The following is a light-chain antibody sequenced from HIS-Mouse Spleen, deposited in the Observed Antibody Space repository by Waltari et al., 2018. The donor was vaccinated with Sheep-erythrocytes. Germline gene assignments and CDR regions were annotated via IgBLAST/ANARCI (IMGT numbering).Light chain of an antibody. J-gene: IGKJ1*01. CDR1: QSVSSSY. CDR2: GAS. V-gene: IGKV3-20*01. CDR3: QQYGSSPWT. Sequence: EIVLTQSPGTLSLSLGDRATLSCRASQSVSSSYLAWYQQKPGQAPRLLIYGASSRATGIPDRFSGSGSGTDFTLTISRLEPEDFAVYYCQQYGSSPWTFAQGTKVEIK.